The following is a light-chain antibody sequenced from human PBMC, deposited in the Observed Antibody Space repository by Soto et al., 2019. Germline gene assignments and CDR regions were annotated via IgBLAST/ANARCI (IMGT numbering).Light chain of an antibody. V-gene: IGKV3-20*01. Sequence: EIVLTQSPGTLSLSPGERATLSCRASQSVSSSYLAWYQQKPGQAPRLLIYGTSSRATAIPDRFSGSGSGTAFTLTISRLEPEDFEVYYCQQYGSSSWTFGQGTKVEIK. CDR3: QQYGSSSWT. CDR2: GTS. CDR1: QSVSSSY. J-gene: IGKJ1*01.